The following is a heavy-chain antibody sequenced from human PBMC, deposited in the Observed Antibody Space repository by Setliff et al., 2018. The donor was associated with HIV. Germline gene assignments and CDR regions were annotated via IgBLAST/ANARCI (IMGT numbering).Heavy chain of an antibody. Sequence: SETLSLTCRLSGDSIVFDDSTRSYHCSWIRQHPGKGLEWIGSTPYRGRTNYNPSLRRRVTISLDASTSQFSLRLNSVTAADTAHYFCVVYFIGNVGRGLWGQGTQVTVS. CDR2: TPYRGRT. J-gene: IGHJ4*02. D-gene: IGHD2-15*01. V-gene: IGHV4-39*07. CDR1: GDSIVFDDSTRSYH. CDR3: VVYFIGNVGRGL.